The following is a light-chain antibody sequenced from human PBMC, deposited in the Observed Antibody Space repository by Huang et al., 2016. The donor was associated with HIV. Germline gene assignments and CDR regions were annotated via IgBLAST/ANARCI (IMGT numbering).Light chain of an antibody. J-gene: IGKJ2*01. CDR2: LAA. Sequence: IVMTQSPESLSVSLGARATINCKSSQSVLYKSDKRNYVAWYQEKPGQSPKVLIYLAATRQSGVPDRFRGSGSGTNFTLTIDSFQAEDVALYYCQQYFSTPTFGLGTKLEI. V-gene: IGKV4-1*01. CDR1: QSVLYKSDKRNY. CDR3: QQYFSTPT.